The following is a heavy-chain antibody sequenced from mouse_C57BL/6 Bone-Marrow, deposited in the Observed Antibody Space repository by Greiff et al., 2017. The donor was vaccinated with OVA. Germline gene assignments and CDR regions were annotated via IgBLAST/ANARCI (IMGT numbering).Heavy chain of an antibody. Sequence: QVQLQQPGAELVKPGASVKVSCKASGYTFTSYWMHWVKQRPGQGLEWIGRIHPSDRDTTYNQKFKGKATLTVAKSSSPAYLQLSGLTSEDSAVYYGAMGTTVVAKLGYWGQGTTLTVSS. D-gene: IGHD1-1*01. CDR1: GYTFTSYW. CDR3: AMGTTVVAKLGY. CDR2: IHPSDRDT. J-gene: IGHJ2*01. V-gene: IGHV1-74*01.